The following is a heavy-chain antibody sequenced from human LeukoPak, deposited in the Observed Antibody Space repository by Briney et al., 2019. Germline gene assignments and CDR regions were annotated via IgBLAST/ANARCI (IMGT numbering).Heavy chain of an antibody. CDR3: ARKDGYNRYYFDY. V-gene: IGHV4-34*01. J-gene: IGHJ4*02. D-gene: IGHD5-24*01. Sequence: SETLSLTCAVYGGSFSGYYWSWIRQPPGKGLEWIGEINHSGSTNYNPSLKSRVTISVDTSKNQFSLKLSSVTAADTAVYYCARKDGYNRYYFDYWGQGTLVTVSS. CDR2: INHSGST. CDR1: GGSFSGYY.